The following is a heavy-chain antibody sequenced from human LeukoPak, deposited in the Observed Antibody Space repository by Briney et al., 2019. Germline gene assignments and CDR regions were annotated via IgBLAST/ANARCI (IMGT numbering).Heavy chain of an antibody. CDR2: IYHSGST. CDR3: AREVQEDGDYIFDY. J-gene: IGHJ4*02. Sequence: PSETLSLTCAVSGGSISSSNWWSWVRQAPGKKLEWIGEIYHSGSTNYNPSLKSRVTISVDKSKNQFSLKLTSVTAADTAVYYCAREVQEDGDYIFDYWGQGTLVTVSS. D-gene: IGHD4-17*01. CDR1: GGSISSSNW. V-gene: IGHV4-4*02.